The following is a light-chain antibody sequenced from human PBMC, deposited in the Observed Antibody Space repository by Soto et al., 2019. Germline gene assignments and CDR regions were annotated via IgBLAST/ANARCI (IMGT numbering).Light chain of an antibody. Sequence: QSVLTQPPSVSGSPGQSVTIPCTGTSSDVGSSNRVSWYRQPPGTAPKLMIYEVSNRPSGVPDRFSGSKSGNTASLTISGLQAEDEADYYCGSYTTSTARFVFGPGTKVTVL. CDR3: GSYTTSTARFV. V-gene: IGLV2-18*02. J-gene: IGLJ1*01. CDR2: EVS. CDR1: SSDVGSSNR.